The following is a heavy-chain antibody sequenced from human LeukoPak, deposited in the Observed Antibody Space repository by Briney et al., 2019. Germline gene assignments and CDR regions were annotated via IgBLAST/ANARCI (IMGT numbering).Heavy chain of an antibody. CDR2: IKQDGSEK. Sequence: GGSLRLSCAASGFTFSTYWMTWVRQAPGKGLEWVANIKQDGSEKYYVYSVKGRFTISRDNAKNSLYLQMNSLRAEDTAVYYCARSLRIVGATTSAYWGQGTLVTVSS. CDR3: ARSLRIVGATTSAY. CDR1: GFTFSTYW. D-gene: IGHD1-26*01. J-gene: IGHJ4*02. V-gene: IGHV3-7*01.